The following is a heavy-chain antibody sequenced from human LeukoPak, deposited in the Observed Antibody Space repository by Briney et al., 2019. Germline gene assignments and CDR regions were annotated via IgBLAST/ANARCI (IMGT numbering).Heavy chain of an antibody. CDR2: VYYSGTT. CDR3: AREGYYGSGYPFDY. V-gene: IGHV4-38-2*02. Sequence: SETLSLTCTVSGYSISSPYYWGWIRQPPGKGLEWIGSVYYSGTTYYNPPSLKSRVTISVDTSKNQFSLKLSSVTAADTAVYYCAREGYYGSGYPFDYWGQGTLVTVSS. J-gene: IGHJ4*02. D-gene: IGHD3-10*01. CDR1: GYSISSPYY.